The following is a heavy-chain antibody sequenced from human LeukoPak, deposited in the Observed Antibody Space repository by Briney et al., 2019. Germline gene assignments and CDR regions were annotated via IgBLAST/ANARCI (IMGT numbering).Heavy chain of an antibody. J-gene: IGHJ5*02. CDR2: INPSGGST. V-gene: IGHV1-46*01. Sequence: ASVKVSCKASGYTFTSYYMHWVRQAPGQGLEWMGIINPSGGSTSYAQKFQGRVTMTRDMSTSTVYMELSSLRSEDTAVYYCARDFNFIYYYDSSGYLNWFDPWGQGTLVTVSS. CDR1: GYTFTSYY. D-gene: IGHD3-22*01. CDR3: ARDFNFIYYYDSSGYLNWFDP.